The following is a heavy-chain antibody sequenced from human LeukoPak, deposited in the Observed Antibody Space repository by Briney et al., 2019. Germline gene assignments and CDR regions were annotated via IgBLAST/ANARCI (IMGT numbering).Heavy chain of an antibody. Sequence: GGSLRLSCAASGFTFDDYAMLWVRQAPGKGLEWVSGISWNSGTKGYADSVKGRFTISRDNAKNSLYLQMNSLRGEDAALYYCAVLHYYAMDVWGQGTTVTVSS. CDR2: ISWNSGTK. CDR3: AVLHYYAMDV. V-gene: IGHV3-9*01. J-gene: IGHJ6*02. CDR1: GFTFDDYA. D-gene: IGHD2-8*01.